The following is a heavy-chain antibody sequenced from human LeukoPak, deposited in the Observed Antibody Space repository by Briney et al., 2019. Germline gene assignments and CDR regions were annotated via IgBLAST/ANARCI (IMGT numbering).Heavy chain of an antibody. Sequence: SVKVSCKASGGTFSSYAISWVRQAPGQGLEWMGRIIPILGIANYAQKFQGRVTITADKSTSTAYMELSSLRSEDTAVYYCTTTRRDGYNPVIDYWGQGTLVTVSS. V-gene: IGHV1-69*04. J-gene: IGHJ4*02. CDR1: GGTFSSYA. D-gene: IGHD5-24*01. CDR3: TTTRRDGYNPVIDY. CDR2: IIPILGIA.